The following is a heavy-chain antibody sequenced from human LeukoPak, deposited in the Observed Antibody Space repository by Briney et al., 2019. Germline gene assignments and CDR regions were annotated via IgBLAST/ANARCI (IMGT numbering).Heavy chain of an antibody. Sequence: PGGSLRLSCAASGFTFSSYAMHWVRQAPGKGLEGVAVISYDGSNKYYADSVKGRFTISRDNSKNTLYLQMNSLRAEDTAVYYCARDWEDSRGYSFDYWGQGTLVTVSS. CDR3: ARDWEDSRGYSFDY. CDR1: GFTFSSYA. V-gene: IGHV3-30-3*01. J-gene: IGHJ4*02. CDR2: ISYDGSNK. D-gene: IGHD3-22*01.